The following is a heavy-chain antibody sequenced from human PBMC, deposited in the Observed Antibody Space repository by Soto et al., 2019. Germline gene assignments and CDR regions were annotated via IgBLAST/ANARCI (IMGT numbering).Heavy chain of an antibody. CDR2: IYYSGST. V-gene: IGHV4-31*03. D-gene: IGHD3-10*01. CDR1: GGSISSGGYY. J-gene: IGHJ5*02. CDR3: ARDGYYGSGSDNWFDP. Sequence: SETLSLTCTVSGGSISSGGYYWSWIRQHPGKGLEWIGYIYYSGSTYYNPSLKSRVTISVDTSKNQFSPKLSSVTAADTAVYYCARDGYYGSGSDNWFDPWGQGTLVTVSS.